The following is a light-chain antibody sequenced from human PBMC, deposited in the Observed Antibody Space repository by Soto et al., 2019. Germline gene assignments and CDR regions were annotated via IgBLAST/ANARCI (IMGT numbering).Light chain of an antibody. CDR2: GAS. J-gene: IGKJ4*01. CDR3: QQYGSSPLT. V-gene: IGKV3-20*01. CDR1: RSVTSSY. Sequence: EIVLTQSPGTLSLSPGERATLSCRASRSVTSSYLAWYQQKPGQAPGLLIYGASTRATGIPDRFSGSGSGTDFTLTVSGLEPEDFAVYYCQQYGSSPLTFGGGTKVDIK.